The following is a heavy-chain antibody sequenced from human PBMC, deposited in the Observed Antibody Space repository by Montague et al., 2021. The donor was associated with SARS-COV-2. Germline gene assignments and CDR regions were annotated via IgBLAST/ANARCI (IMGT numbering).Heavy chain of an antibody. CDR3: ARERSGSDVFDL. D-gene: IGHD6-19*01. Sequence: SETLSLTCSVSGASITSESWVWIRQTPGGGLQWIAYVYDTGITGYHPSLRSRTTIAVDTSKNQLPLNVRSMTAADTAVYFCARERSGSDVFDLWGQGTSVTVS. V-gene: IGHV4-59*01. CDR2: VYDTGIT. CDR1: GASITSES. J-gene: IGHJ3*01.